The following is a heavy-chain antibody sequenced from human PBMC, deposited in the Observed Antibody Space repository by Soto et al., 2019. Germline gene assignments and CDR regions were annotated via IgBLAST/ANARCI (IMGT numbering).Heavy chain of an antibody. CDR2: IYSGGST. CDR3: ARDMTMTDAFDI. D-gene: IGHD3-22*01. CDR1: GFTVSSNY. J-gene: IGHJ3*02. Sequence: GGSLRLSCAASGFTVSSNYMSWVRQAPGKGLEWVSVIYSGGSTYYADSVKGRFTIPRDNSKNTLYLQMNSLRAEDTAVYYCARDMTMTDAFDIWGQGTMVTVS. V-gene: IGHV3-53*01.